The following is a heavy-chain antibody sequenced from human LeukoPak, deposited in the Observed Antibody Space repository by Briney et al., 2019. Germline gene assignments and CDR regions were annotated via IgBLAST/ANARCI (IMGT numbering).Heavy chain of an antibody. CDR3: ATYSSAFSY. CDR2: ISSSGSTI. D-gene: IGHD6-19*01. Sequence: GGSLRLSCAASGFTVSSNYMSWVRQAPGKGLEWVSYISSSGSTIYYADSVKGRFTISRDNAKNSLYLQMNSLRAEDTAVYYCATYSSAFSYWGQGTLVTVSS. J-gene: IGHJ4*02. CDR1: GFTVSSNY. V-gene: IGHV3-11*01.